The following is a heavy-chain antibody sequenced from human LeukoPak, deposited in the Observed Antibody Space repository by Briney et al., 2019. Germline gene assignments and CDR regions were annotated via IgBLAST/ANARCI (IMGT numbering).Heavy chain of an antibody. CDR1: GFTFRNYG. CDR3: ARDRNWGSAAHHFDL. CDR2: IWYDGSNK. J-gene: IGHJ4*02. V-gene: IGHV3-33*01. Sequence: GGSLRLSCAAPGFTFRNYGMHWVRQAPGKGLEGVAVIWYDGSNKIYADAVKGRFTFSRDDSKNMLYLQMNSLGAEDTAVYYCARDRNWGSAAHHFDLWGQGTLVSVSS. D-gene: IGHD7-27*01.